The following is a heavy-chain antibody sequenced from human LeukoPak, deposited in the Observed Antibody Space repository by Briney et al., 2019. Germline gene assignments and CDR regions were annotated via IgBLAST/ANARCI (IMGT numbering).Heavy chain of an antibody. CDR2: ISSSSSYI. CDR1: GFTFSSYS. D-gene: IGHD1-26*01. CDR3: ARDEWGDAFDI. V-gene: IGHV3-21*01. J-gene: IGHJ3*02. Sequence: GGSLRLSCAASGFTFSSYSMNWVRQAPGKGLEWVSSISSSSSYIHSADSVRGRFTISRDNAKNSLSLQMNSLRAEDTAVYYCARDEWGDAFDIWGQGTMVTVFS.